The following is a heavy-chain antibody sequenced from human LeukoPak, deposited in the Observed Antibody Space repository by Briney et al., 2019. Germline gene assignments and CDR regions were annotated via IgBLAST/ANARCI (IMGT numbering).Heavy chain of an antibody. V-gene: IGHV4-59*11. J-gene: IGHJ6*03. D-gene: IGHD3-3*01. CDR2: IYYSGST. CDR3: ARDPRPRRIFGVNYYYMDV. Sequence: TSETLSLTCTVSGDSINSHYWSWIRQPPGKGLEWIGYIYYSGSTNYNPSLKSRVTISVDTSKNQFSLKLSSVTAADTAVYYCARDPRPRRIFGVNYYYMDVWGKGTTVTVSS. CDR1: GDSINSHY.